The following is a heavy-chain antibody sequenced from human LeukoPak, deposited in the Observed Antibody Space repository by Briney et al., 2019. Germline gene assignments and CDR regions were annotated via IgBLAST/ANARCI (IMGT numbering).Heavy chain of an antibody. J-gene: IGHJ4*02. CDR1: GFTVSSNY. V-gene: IGHV3-66*01. D-gene: IGHD3-22*01. CDR3: ARGCGLHLSPAPSYYDCRCRYFDA. CDR2: IYSGGST. Sequence: GGSLRLSCAASGFTVSSNYMSWVRQAPGKGLEWVSVIYSGGSTYYADSVKGRFTISRDNAKNSLYLQMNSLRAEDTAVYYCARGCGLHLSPAPSYYDCRCRYFDAWGQGTLVTVSS.